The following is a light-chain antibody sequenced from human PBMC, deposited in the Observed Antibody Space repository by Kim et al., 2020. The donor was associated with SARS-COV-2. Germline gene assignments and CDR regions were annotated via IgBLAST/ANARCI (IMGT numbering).Light chain of an antibody. CDR3: SSYTSSSTNYV. J-gene: IGLJ1*01. CDR1: SSGVGGYNY. Sequence: SITSSCTGTSSGVGGYNYVSWYQQHPGKAPKLMIYDVSNRPSGVSNRLSGSKSGNTASLTISGLQAEDEADYYCSSYTSSSTNYVFGTGTKVTVL. CDR2: DVS. V-gene: IGLV2-14*03.